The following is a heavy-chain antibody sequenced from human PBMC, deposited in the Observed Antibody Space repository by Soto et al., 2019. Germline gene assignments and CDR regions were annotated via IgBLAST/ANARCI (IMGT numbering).Heavy chain of an antibody. CDR2: MNPNSGNT. CDR1: GYTFTSYD. V-gene: IGHV1-8*01. CDR3: AREGYCSSTSCYGVREGYNWFDP. Sequence: GASVKVSCKASGYTFTSYDINWVRQATGQGREWMGWMNPNSGNTGYAQKFQGRVTMTRNTSISTAYMELSSLRSEDTAVYYCAREGYCSSTSCYGVREGYNWFDPWGQGTLVTVSS. J-gene: IGHJ5*02. D-gene: IGHD2-2*01.